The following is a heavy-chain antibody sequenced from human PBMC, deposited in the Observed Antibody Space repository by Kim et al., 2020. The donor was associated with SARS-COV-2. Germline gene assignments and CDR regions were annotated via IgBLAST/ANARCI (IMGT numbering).Heavy chain of an antibody. J-gene: IGHJ5*02. CDR3: ASLRLLWFGEATWFDP. CDR1: GGSISSSSYY. V-gene: IGHV4-39*01. Sequence: SETLSLTCTVSGGSISSSSYYWGWIRQPPGKGLEWIGSIYYSGSTYYNPSLKSRVTISVDTSKNQFSLKLSSVTAADTAVYYCASLRLLWFGEATWFDPWGQGTLVTVSS. CDR2: IYYSGST. D-gene: IGHD3-10*01.